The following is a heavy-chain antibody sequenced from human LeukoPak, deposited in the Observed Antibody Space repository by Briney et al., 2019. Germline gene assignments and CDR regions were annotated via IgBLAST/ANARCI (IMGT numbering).Heavy chain of an antibody. CDR3: ARFCTSCSMSLFDF. V-gene: IGHV3-7*01. Sequence: GGSLRLSCAASGFTFSSYWMSWVRQAPGKGVEGGANIKQDGSEKYYVDSVRGRFTISRDNAKNSLYLQMNSLRAEDTAVYYCARFCTSCSMSLFDFWGQGTLVTVSS. CDR2: IKQDGSEK. J-gene: IGHJ4*02. D-gene: IGHD2-2*01. CDR1: GFTFSSYW.